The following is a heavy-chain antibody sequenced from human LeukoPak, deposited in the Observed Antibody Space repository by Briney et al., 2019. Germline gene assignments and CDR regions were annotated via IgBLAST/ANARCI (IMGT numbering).Heavy chain of an antibody. J-gene: IGHJ4*02. CDR3: ARGRYCSSTSCYRGHFDY. D-gene: IGHD2-2*02. CDR1: GYTFTGYY. Sequence: ASVKVSCKASGYTFTGYYMHWVRQAPGQGLEWMGWINPNSGGTSYAQKFQGSVTMTRDTAISTAYMELSRLRSDDTAVYYCARGRYCSSTSCYRGHFDYWGQGTLVTVSS. V-gene: IGHV1-2*02. CDR2: INPNSGGT.